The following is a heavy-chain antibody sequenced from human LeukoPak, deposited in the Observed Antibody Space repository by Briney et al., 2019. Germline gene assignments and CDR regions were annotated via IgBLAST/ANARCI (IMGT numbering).Heavy chain of an antibody. V-gene: IGHV3-66*02. Sequence: GGSLRLSCTTSGFSFNTYSMSWVRQAPGKGLEWVSAINDDTPYYTDSVKGRFTISRDNSKNTLYLQMNSLRPEDTAVYYCARAAHRGFSFDYWGQGTLVTVSS. CDR3: ARAAHRGFSFDY. J-gene: IGHJ4*02. D-gene: IGHD3-10*01. CDR2: INDDTP. CDR1: GFSFNTYS.